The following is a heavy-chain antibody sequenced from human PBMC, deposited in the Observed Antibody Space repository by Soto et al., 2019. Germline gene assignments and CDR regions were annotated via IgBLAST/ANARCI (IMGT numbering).Heavy chain of an antibody. V-gene: IGHV1-69*01. D-gene: IGHD2-15*01. CDR2: IIQIFGTA. Sequence: QVQLVQSGAEVKKPGSSVKVSCKDYGCTFSSYAISWVRQAPGPGLEWMGGIIQIFGTANYAQKLQGRLTITADEYTRTANMELSRLRSEDTDVYYCASAVVVDPWYYGIEVCGQGTTVTVSS. CDR3: ASAVVVDPWYYGIEV. CDR1: GCTFSSYA. J-gene: IGHJ6*02.